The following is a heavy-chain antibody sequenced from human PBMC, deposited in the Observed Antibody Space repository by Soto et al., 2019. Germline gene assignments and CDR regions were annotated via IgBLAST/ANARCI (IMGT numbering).Heavy chain of an antibody. CDR3: AGGYYGAGSYSNWFDP. Sequence: QVQLQQWGAGLLKPSETLSLTCAVYGGSFSGYYWSWIRQPPGKGLEWIGEINHSGSTNYNPSLKSRVTISVDTPKNQFSLKLSSVTAADTAVYYCAGGYYGAGSYSNWFDPWGQGTLVTVSS. CDR2: INHSGST. V-gene: IGHV4-34*01. CDR1: GGSFSGYY. D-gene: IGHD3-10*01. J-gene: IGHJ5*02.